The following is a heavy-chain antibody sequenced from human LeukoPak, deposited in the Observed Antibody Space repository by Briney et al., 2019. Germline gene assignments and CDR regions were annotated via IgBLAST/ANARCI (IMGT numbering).Heavy chain of an antibody. Sequence: GESLKISCKGSGYSFTSYWINWVRQMPGKGLEWMGRIDPSDSYTTYSPSFQGHVTISTDKSISTAYLQWSSLKASDTAIYYCSRQDTAMGWSDFDYWGQGTLVTVSS. CDR3: SRQDTAMGWSDFDY. V-gene: IGHV5-10-1*01. J-gene: IGHJ4*02. CDR2: IDPSDSYT. D-gene: IGHD5-18*01. CDR1: GYSFTSYW.